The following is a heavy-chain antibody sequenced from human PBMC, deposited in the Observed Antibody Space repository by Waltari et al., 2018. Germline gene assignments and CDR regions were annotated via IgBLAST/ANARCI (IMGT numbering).Heavy chain of an antibody. Sequence: QVQLQQWGAGLLKPSETLSLTCAVYGGSFSGYYWSWIRQPPGKGLEWVGEINHGGSTNYNPSLKSRVTISVDTSKNQFSLKLSCVTAADTAVYYCARGRGSSSGSLDYWGQGTLVTVSS. CDR3: ARGRGSSSGSLDY. CDR1: GGSFSGYY. CDR2: INHGGST. J-gene: IGHJ4*02. D-gene: IGHD6-6*01. V-gene: IGHV4-34*01.